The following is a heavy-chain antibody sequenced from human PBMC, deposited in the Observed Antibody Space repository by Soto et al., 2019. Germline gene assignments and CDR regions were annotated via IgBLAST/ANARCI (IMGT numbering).Heavy chain of an antibody. D-gene: IGHD6-19*01. CDR2: MNPNTGNT. CDR3: ARERAVAGFDY. Sequence: QVQLVQSGAEVKKPGASVKVSCKASGYTITSYDINWVRQATGQGLEWMGWMNPNTGNTGYAQNFQGRVTMTRNTSITTAYMELSSLRSEDTAVYYCARERAVAGFDYWGQGTLVTVSS. V-gene: IGHV1-8*01. J-gene: IGHJ4*02. CDR1: GYTITSYD.